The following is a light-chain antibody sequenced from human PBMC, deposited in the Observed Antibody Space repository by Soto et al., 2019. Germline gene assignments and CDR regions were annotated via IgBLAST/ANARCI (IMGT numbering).Light chain of an antibody. CDR2: DAS. CDR3: QQYNSYPLT. V-gene: IGKV1-5*01. J-gene: IGKJ2*01. Sequence: DIQMTQSPSTLSASVGDRVTITCRASQSISSWLAWYQQKPGKAPKLLIYDASSLESGVPSRFTGSGSGTEFTLTVSSLQSDDFATNYCQQYNSYPLTFDQGTTLEIK. CDR1: QSISSW.